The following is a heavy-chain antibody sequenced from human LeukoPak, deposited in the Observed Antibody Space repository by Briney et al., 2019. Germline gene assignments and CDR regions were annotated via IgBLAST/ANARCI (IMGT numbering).Heavy chain of an antibody. J-gene: IGHJ5*02. Sequence: ASVKVSCKASGCTFSSYAISWVRQAPGQGLEWMGRIISILGIANYAQKFQGRVTITADKSTSTAYMELSSLRSEDTAVYYCARHPILLRNIWFDPWGQGTLVTVSS. D-gene: IGHD3-3*02. CDR1: GCTFSSYA. CDR2: IISILGIA. V-gene: IGHV1-69*04. CDR3: ARHPILLRNIWFDP.